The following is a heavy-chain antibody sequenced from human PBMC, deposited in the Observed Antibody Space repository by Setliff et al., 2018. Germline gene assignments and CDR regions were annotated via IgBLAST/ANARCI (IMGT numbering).Heavy chain of an antibody. Sequence: ASVKVSCKASGYIFTSNAIHWVRQAPGQRLEWMGWISAAGGDAKYSQKFQDRVTITRDTSATTAFMQLSSLRSDDTAVYYCVREGVDSRSSTDYRYYMDVWGKGTTVTVSS. CDR3: VREGVDSRSSTDYRYYMDV. CDR1: GYIFTSNA. V-gene: IGHV1-3*01. CDR2: ISAAGGDA. J-gene: IGHJ6*03. D-gene: IGHD3-22*01.